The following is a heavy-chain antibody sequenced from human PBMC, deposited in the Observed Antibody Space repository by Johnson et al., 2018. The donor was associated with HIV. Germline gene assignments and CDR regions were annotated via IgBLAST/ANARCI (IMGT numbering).Heavy chain of an antibody. Sequence: QEKLVESGGGLAQPGGSLRLSCAASGITVSSNYMSWVRQAPGKGLEWVAVISYDGNNKYYADSVKGRVTISRDNSKNTLYLQMNSLRAEDTAVYYCAKVGATVITPRGEAFDIWGQGTMVTVSS. CDR2: ISYDGNNK. V-gene: IGHV3-30*18. CDR3: AKVGATVITPRGEAFDI. CDR1: GITVSSNY. D-gene: IGHD4-23*01. J-gene: IGHJ3*02.